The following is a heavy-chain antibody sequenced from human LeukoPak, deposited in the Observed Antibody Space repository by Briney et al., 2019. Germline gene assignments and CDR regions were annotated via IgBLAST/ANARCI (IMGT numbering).Heavy chain of an antibody. J-gene: IGHJ4*02. Sequence: GGFLRLSCAASGFTFGSYTMNWVRQAPGKGLEWVSSISSSSSYIYYADSMKGRFTISRDNAKNSLYLQLNSLTAEDTAVYYCARELYSSAWLFDYWGQGTLVTVSS. V-gene: IGHV3-21*01. D-gene: IGHD6-19*01. CDR3: ARELYSSAWLFDY. CDR1: GFTFGSYT. CDR2: ISSSSSYI.